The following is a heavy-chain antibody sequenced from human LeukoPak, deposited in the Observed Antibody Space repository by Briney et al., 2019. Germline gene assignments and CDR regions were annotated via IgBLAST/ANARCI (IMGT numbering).Heavy chain of an antibody. CDR2: IIPIFGTA. J-gene: IGHJ4*02. D-gene: IGHD5-18*01. Sequence: GASVKVSCKASGGTFSSYAISWVRQAPGQGLEWMGRIIPIFGTANYAQKFQGRVTITTDESTSTAYMELSSLRSEDTAVYYCARGGYSYGYGSPFDYWGQGTLVTVSS. CDR1: GGTFSSYA. V-gene: IGHV1-69*05. CDR3: ARGGYSYGYGSPFDY.